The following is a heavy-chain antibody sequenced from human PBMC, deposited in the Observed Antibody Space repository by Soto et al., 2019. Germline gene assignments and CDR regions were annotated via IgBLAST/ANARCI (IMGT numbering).Heavy chain of an antibody. J-gene: IGHJ6*02. D-gene: IGHD1-26*01. CDR3: VRDSYSGTPGIYYGMDV. Sequence: EVQLVESGGGLVQPGGSLRLSCAASGFTFSSYWMHWVRHAPGTGLVWVAGVNTDGSATSHADSVKGRFTISRDNAKNTLYLQMNSLRAEDTAVYYCVRDSYSGTPGIYYGMDVWGQGTTVTVSS. CDR2: VNTDGSAT. V-gene: IGHV3-74*01. CDR1: GFTFSSYW.